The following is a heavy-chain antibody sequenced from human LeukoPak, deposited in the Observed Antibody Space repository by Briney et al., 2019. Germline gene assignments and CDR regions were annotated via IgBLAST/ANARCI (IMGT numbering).Heavy chain of an antibody. CDR1: GGSISSYY. CDR3: ARGRGYDQYYFDY. D-gene: IGHD5-12*01. J-gene: IGHJ4*02. V-gene: IGHV4-59*01. Sequence: SETLSLTCTVSGGSISSYYWSWIRQPPGKGLEWIGYIYYSGSTNYNPSLKSRVTISVDTSKNQFSLKLSSVTAADTAVYYCARGRGYDQYYFDYWGQGTLATVSS. CDR2: IYYSGST.